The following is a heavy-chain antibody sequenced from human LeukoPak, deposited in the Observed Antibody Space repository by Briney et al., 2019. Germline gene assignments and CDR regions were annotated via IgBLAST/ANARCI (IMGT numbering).Heavy chain of an antibody. CDR3: ARDTKYDCGCDCYPFYGMGV. CDR2: ISYDGSNK. Sequence: QPGRSLRLSCAASGFTFSSYAMHWVRQAPGKGLEWVAVISYDGSNKYYADSVKGRFTISRDNSKNTLYLQMNSLRAEDTAVYYCARDTKYDCGCDCYPFYGMGVWGQGTTVTVS. CDR1: GFTFSSYA. D-gene: IGHD2-21*02. V-gene: IGHV3-30-3*01. J-gene: IGHJ6*02.